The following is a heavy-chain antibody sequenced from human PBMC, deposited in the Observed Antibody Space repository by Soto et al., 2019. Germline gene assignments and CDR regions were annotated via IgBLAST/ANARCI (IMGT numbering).Heavy chain of an antibody. CDR2: MYPGGSDI. V-gene: IGHV5-51*03. CDR3: AMSAGSSDPDLLAS. J-gene: IGHJ4*02. CDR1: GYRFTKYW. Sequence: EVQLVQSGTEVKKPGDSLKISCKGSGYRFTKYWIGWVRQMPGKGLEWMGIMYPGGSDIRYSPSFQGHISLSADNSISTAYLQWGSLKASETAIYYCAMSAGSSDPDLLASWGQGTLVTVSS.